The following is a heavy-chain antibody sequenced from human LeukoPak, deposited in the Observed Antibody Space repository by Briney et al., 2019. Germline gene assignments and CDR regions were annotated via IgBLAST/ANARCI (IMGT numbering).Heavy chain of an antibody. CDR2: IYTGGGT. D-gene: IGHD3-22*01. CDR3: TTVRGKFYYDSSGYGYYYDLDV. CDR1: GLSLSDNY. V-gene: IGHV3-53*01. Sequence: GSLTLSCTAPGLSLSDNYMSWVRQAPGKGLEWVSVIYTGGGTDYSDSVKGRFTISRYISKNTVYLDMNSLKTEDTALYFCTTVRGKFYYDSSGYGYYYDLDVWGQGTPVTSSS. J-gene: IGHJ6*02.